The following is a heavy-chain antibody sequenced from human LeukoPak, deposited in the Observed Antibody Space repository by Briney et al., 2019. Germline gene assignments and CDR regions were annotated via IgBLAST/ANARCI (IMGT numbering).Heavy chain of an antibody. CDR1: GYTVTSYY. CDR2: INPSGGST. CDR3: ARAGTHPRAFDI. Sequence: ASVKVSCKASGYTVTSYYMHWVRQAPGQGLEWMGIINPSGGSTSYAQKFQGRVTMTRDMSTSTVYMELSSLRSEDTAVYYCARAGTHPRAFDIWGQGTMVTVSS. J-gene: IGHJ3*02. V-gene: IGHV1-46*01. D-gene: IGHD1-1*01.